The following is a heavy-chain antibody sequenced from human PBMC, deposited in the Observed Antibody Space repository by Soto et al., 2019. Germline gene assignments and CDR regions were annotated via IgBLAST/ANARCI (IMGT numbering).Heavy chain of an antibody. J-gene: IGHJ5*02. V-gene: IGHV4-39*01. CDR1: GGCVSSDEYY. Sequence: SESLSLTCAVSGGCVSSDEYYWWWIHKPPWEGLEWIGSIYYSGRTYYNPSLKSRVTISVDTSKNQFSLNLTSVTAADTAPYYRARRISPGWLHPWGRGTLVTFSS. CDR2: IYYSGRT. CDR3: ARRISPGWLHP.